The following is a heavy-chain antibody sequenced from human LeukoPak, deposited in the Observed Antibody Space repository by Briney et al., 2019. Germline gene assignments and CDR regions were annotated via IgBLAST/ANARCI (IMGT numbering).Heavy chain of an antibody. CDR1: GYSFTSYW. Sequence: GESLKISCKGSGYSFTSYWIGWVRQMPGESLEWMGIIYPGDSDTRYTPSFQGQVTISAAKPISTAYLQCSSLKASDTAMYYCAISGSSTSWGYYYYGMDVWGQGTTVTVSS. CDR2: IYPGDSDT. J-gene: IGHJ6*02. V-gene: IGHV5-51*04. D-gene: IGHD2-2*01. CDR3: AISGSSTSWGYYYYGMDV.